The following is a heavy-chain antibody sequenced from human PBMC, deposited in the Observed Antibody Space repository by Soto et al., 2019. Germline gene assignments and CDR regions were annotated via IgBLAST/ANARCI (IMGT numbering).Heavy chain of an antibody. Sequence: EIQLVESGGIVIKPGGSLRLSCAASGFIFDDFTMHWVRQAPGKGLEWISLISYDGSVRYYADSVKGRFTISRDNSENSLYLQMDRLRVEDTAFYYCIKDHAPVVGGSFDYWGQGPLVTVSS. CDR1: GFIFDDFT. CDR2: ISYDGSVR. D-gene: IGHD2-21*01. V-gene: IGHV3-43*01. J-gene: IGHJ4*02. CDR3: IKDHAPVVGGSFDY.